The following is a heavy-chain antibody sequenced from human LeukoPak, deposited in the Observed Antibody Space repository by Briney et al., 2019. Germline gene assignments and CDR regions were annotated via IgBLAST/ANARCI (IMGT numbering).Heavy chain of an antibody. CDR1: GGSISSYY. D-gene: IGHD6-13*01. J-gene: IGHJ6*03. CDR3: ARATAADNPYYYYYMDV. Sequence: SETLSLTCTVSGGSISSYYWSWIRQPAGKGLEWIGRIYTSGSTNYNPSLKSRVTMSVDTSKNQFSLKLSSVTTADTAVYYCARATAADNPYYYYYMDVWGKGTTVTVSS. CDR2: IYTSGST. V-gene: IGHV4-4*07.